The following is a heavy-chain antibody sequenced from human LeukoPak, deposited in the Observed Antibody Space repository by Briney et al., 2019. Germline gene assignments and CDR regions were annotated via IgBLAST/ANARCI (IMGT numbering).Heavy chain of an antibody. CDR3: ARVGVSRTYYYDSSGYP. CDR1: GGSISGYY. CDR2: IYYSGST. V-gene: IGHV4-59*08. J-gene: IGHJ5*02. D-gene: IGHD3-22*01. Sequence: SETLSLTCTVSGGSISGYYWSWIRQPPGKGLEWIGFIYYSGSTNYSPSLKSRVTISVDTSKNQFSLKLSSVTAADTAVYYCARVGVSRTYYYDSSGYPWGQGTLVTVSS.